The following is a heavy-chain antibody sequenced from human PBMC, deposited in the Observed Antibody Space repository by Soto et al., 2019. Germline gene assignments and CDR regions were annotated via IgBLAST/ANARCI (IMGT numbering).Heavy chain of an antibody. CDR3: ARVLTLLYCSGGSCHQAFDI. CDR1: GYTFTSYG. CDR2: ISAYNGNT. Sequence: QVQLVQSGAEVKKPGASVKVSCKASGYTFTSYGIIWVRQAPGQGLEWMGWISAYNGNTNYAQKLQGRVTMTTDTSTSTAYMELRSLRSDDTAVYYCARVLTLLYCSGGSCHQAFDIWGQGTMVTVSS. J-gene: IGHJ3*02. V-gene: IGHV1-18*01. D-gene: IGHD2-15*01.